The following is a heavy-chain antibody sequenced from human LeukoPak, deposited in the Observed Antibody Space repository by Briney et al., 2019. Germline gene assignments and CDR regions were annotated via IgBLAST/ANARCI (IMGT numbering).Heavy chain of an antibody. D-gene: IGHD5-18*01. CDR2: TYYRSKWSK. J-gene: IGHJ4*02. CDR3: VRSLDTDLRE. V-gene: IGHV6-1*01. CDR1: GDSVSSNSAA. Sequence: SQTLSLTCAISGDSVSSNSAAWNWIRQSPSRGLEWLGRTYYRSKWSKDYSVSVKSRITINPDTSNNQLSLQLNSVTPEDTAVYYCVRSLDTDLREWGQGTLVTVSS.